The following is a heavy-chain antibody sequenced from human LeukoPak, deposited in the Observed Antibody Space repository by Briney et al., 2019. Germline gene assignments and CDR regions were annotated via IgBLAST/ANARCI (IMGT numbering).Heavy chain of an antibody. Sequence: ETLSLTCTVSGGSISSTRYYWGWIRQPPGKGLEWIGSIYYSGSTYYNPSLKSRVTMSVDRSKNQFSLKLSSVTAVDTAVYYCARDPWDSGSYPRPWGQGTLVTVSS. CDR3: ARDPWDSGSYPRP. CDR2: IYYSGST. J-gene: IGHJ5*02. CDR1: GGSISSTRYY. V-gene: IGHV4-39*07. D-gene: IGHD1-26*01.